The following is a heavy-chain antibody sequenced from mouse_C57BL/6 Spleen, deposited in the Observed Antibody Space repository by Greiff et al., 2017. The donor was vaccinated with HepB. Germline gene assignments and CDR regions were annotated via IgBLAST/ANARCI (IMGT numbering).Heavy chain of an antibody. J-gene: IGHJ1*03. CDR3: AGDPDGYWYFDV. CDR1: GFPITSGYY. D-gene: IGHD2-3*01. CDR2: ITHSGET. V-gene: IGHV12-3*01. Sequence: QVHVKQSGPGLVKPSQSLFLTCSITGFPITSGYYWIWIRQSPGKPLEWMGYITHSGETFYNPSLQSPISITRETSKNQFFLQLNSVTTEDTAMYYCAGDPDGYWYFDVWGTGTTVTVSS.